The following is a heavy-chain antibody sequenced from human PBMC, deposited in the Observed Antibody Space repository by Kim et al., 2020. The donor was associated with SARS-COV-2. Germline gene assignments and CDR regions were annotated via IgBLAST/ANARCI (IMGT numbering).Heavy chain of an antibody. D-gene: IGHD6-25*01. V-gene: IGHV1-2*02. Sequence: NYAEKFQGRVTMTRDTSISAAYMELTRLRSDDTAVYYCARETATTKVVDYWGQGTLVTVSS. J-gene: IGHJ4*02. CDR3: ARETATTKVVDY.